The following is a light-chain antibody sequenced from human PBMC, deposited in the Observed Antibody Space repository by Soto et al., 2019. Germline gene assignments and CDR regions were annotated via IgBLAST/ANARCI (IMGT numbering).Light chain of an antibody. J-gene: IGKJ3*01. V-gene: IGKV3-20*01. CDR1: QTLSTNS. CDR3: QQYNDSPLT. Sequence: EIVLTQSPGTLSLSPGERVTLSCTASQTLSTNSLAWYQQRPGQTPRLLIYAASTRDTDIPDRFNGSGSGTDFALTISRLEPEDFALYYCQQYNDSPLTFGPGTKVDVK. CDR2: AAS.